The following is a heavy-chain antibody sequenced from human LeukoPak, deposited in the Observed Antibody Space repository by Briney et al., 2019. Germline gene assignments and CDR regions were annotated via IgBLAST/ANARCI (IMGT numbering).Heavy chain of an antibody. D-gene: IGHD1-26*01. J-gene: IGHJ5*02. CDR3: ARDRSGSYYDWFDP. V-gene: IGHV1-18*01. CDR1: GYTFTSFG. CDR2: ISAYNGNT. Sequence: ASVKVSCKASGYTFTSFGIIGVRQAPGQGLEWMGWISAYNGNTNYAQNLQGRVTMTTDTSTSTAYMELRSLRSDDTAVYYCARDRSGSYYDWFDPWGQGTLVTVSS.